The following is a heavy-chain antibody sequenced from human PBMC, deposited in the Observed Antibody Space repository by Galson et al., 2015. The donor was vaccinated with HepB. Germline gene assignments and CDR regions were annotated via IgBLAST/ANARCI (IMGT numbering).Heavy chain of an antibody. CDR2: IYYSGST. CDR1: GGSISSSSYY. J-gene: IGHJ4*02. V-gene: IGHV4-39*01. D-gene: IGHD6-19*01. Sequence: TLSLTCTVSGGSISSSSYYWGWIRQPPGKGLEWIGSIYYSGSTYYNPSLKSRVTISVDTSKNQFSLKLSSVTAADTAVYYCARRSVSGWFDYWGQGTLVTVSS. CDR3: ARRSVSGWFDY.